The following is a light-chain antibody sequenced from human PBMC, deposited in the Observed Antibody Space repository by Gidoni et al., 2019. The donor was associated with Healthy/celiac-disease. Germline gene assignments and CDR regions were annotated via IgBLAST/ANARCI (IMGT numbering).Light chain of an antibody. J-gene: IGKJ5*01. CDR1: QSLLHSNGYNY. V-gene: IGKV2-28*01. CDR3: MQALQTLPIT. CDR2: LGS. Sequence: DIVMTQSPLSLPVTPGEPASISCRSSQSLLHSNGYNYLDWYLQKPGQSPQPLIYLGSDRASGVPDRFSGSGSGTDFTLKISRVEAEDVGVYYCMQALQTLPITFGQGTRLEIK.